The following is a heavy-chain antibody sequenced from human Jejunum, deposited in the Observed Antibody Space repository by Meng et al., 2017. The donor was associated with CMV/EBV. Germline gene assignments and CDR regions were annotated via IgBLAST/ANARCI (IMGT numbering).Heavy chain of an antibody. V-gene: IGHV3-23*01. CDR3: AKDMGF. CDR1: GFTFSSYA. Sequence: GSLRISCIGSGFTFSSYAMSWVRQLPGKGLEWVSSISGSGATTYYADSVKGRFAISRDNSRNTLFLQMSGLRADDTGIYYCAKDMGFWGPGTLVTVSS. D-gene: IGHD1-26*01. J-gene: IGHJ1*01. CDR2: ISGSGATT.